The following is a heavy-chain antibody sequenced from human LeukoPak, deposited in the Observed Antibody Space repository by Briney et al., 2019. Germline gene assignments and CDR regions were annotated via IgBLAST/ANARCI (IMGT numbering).Heavy chain of an antibody. J-gene: IGHJ5*02. CDR1: GYIFTKFY. CDR2: INPSGGNT. D-gene: IGHD4-23*01. Sequence: ASVKVSCKASGYIFTKFYMHWVRQAPGQGLEWMGIINPSGGNTGYAQKLQGRVTMTTDTSTSTAYMELRSLRSDDTAVYYCARLYYGGNWFDPWGQGTLVTVSS. CDR3: ARLYYGGNWFDP. V-gene: IGHV1-46*01.